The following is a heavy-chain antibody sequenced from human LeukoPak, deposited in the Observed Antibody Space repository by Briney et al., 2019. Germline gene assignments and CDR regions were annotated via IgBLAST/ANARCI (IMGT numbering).Heavy chain of an antibody. V-gene: IGHV3-48*01. Sequence: GSLRLSCAASGFTFSSYSMNWVRQAPGKGLEWVSYISSSSSTIYYADSVKGRFTISRDNAKNSLYLQMNSLRAEDTAVYYCARGPLSFEEWELLTFDYWGQGTLVTVSS. D-gene: IGHD1-26*01. CDR3: ARGPLSFEEWELLTFDY. J-gene: IGHJ4*02. CDR1: GFTFSSYS. CDR2: ISSSSSTI.